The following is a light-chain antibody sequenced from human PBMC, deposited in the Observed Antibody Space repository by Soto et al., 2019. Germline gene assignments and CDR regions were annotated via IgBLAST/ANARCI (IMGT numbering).Light chain of an antibody. CDR2: DSS. J-gene: IGKJ5*01. Sequence: EIELTQSPATLSLSPGETATLSCRASQNVDKFLAWYQQRPGQPPRLLIFDSSNRATGVPVRFSGSGSGTVFTLTIGSLEPEDSAVYYCQQRKNWPPITFGQGTHWRL. CDR3: QQRKNWPPIT. CDR1: QNVDKF. V-gene: IGKV3-11*01.